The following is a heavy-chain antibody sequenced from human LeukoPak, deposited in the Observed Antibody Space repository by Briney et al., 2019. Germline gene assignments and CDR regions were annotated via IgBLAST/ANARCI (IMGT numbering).Heavy chain of an antibody. D-gene: IGHD3-10*01. CDR1: GYTFTSYY. V-gene: IGHV1-46*01. CDR2: INPSGGST. CDR3: ARGRSGSNWFDP. Sequence: ASVKVSCKASGYTFTSYYMHWVRQATGQGLEWMGIINPSGGSTSYAQKFQGRVTMTRDTSIRTAYMELSSLRSEDTAVYYCARGRSGSNWFDPWGQGTLVTVSS. J-gene: IGHJ5*02.